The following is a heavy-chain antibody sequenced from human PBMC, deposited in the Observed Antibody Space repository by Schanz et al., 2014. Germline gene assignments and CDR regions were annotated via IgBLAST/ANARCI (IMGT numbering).Heavy chain of an antibody. J-gene: IGHJ2*01. CDR2: VSRSTPDI. D-gene: IGHD1-26*01. V-gene: IGHV3-21*04. CDR3: ARNRGSGGQNWYFDL. CDR1: RFTVTNAW. Sequence: EVQLVESGGGLVKPGGSLTLSCAASRFTVTNAWMSWVRQAPGKGLEWVSYVSRSTPDIYYADSVKGRFTISRDNTKNSLFLQLNSLRADDTAVYYCARNRGSGGQNWYFDLWGRGTLVTVSS.